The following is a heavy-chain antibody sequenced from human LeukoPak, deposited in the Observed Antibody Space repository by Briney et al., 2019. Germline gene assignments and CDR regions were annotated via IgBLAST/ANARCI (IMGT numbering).Heavy chain of an antibody. J-gene: IGHJ5*02. V-gene: IGHV3-30*02. CDR3: ARGIAAAGTRFDP. D-gene: IGHD6-13*01. CDR1: GFTFSSYG. Sequence: PGGSLRLSCAASGFTFSSYGMHWVRQAPGKGLGWVAFIRYDGSNKYYADSVKGRFTISRDNSKNTLYLQMNSLRAEDTAVYYCARGIAAAGTRFDPWGQGTLVTVSS. CDR2: IRYDGSNK.